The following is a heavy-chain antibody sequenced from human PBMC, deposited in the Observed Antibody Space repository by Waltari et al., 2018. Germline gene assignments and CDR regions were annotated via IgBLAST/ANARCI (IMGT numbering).Heavy chain of an antibody. D-gene: IGHD3-10*01. V-gene: IGHV3-23*01. Sequence: EVQLLESGGAFVRPGGSLRLSCAASGFIFRNSAITWVRQAPGKGLEWVASIKFSGGNTVYADSVKGRSNIARDNSKNTLSIQLDSLRLDDTAVYFCARVNRESLIRGATIDSWGQGTRVTVSS. CDR1: GFIFRNSA. CDR2: IKFSGGNT. CDR3: ARVNRESLIRGATIDS. J-gene: IGHJ4*02.